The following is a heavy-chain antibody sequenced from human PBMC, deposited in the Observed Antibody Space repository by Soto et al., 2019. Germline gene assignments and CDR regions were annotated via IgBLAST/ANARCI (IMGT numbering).Heavy chain of an antibody. J-gene: IGHJ5*02. CDR1: GYTFTGYD. V-gene: IGHV1-8*01. CDR2: MNPNSGNA. Sequence: QVQLVQSGAEVKKPGASVKVSCKAYGYTFTGYDINWVRQATGQGLEWMGWMNPNSGNAGYAQKFQGRVTMTRNISISSAYMELSSLRSEYRAVYICAVSNGWYVIWFHAWGQGQLLTVSS. D-gene: IGHD6-19*01. CDR3: AVSNGWYVIWFHA.